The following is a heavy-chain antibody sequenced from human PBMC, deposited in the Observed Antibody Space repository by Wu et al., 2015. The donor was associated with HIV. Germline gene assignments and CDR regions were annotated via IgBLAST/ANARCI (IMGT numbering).Heavy chain of an antibody. V-gene: IGHV1-69*13. D-gene: IGHD3-10*01. CDR2: IIPTSRTT. J-gene: IGHJ6*02. CDR1: GGTFKSYS. Sequence: QVHLMQSGAEVNKPGSSVKVSCKASGGTFKSYSISWVRQAPGQGLEWMGRIIPTSRTTNYAQKLQGRVTISADESTTTAYMELSSLTSDDTAVYYCARDAVREGYYYLDVWGQGTMVTVSS. CDR3: ARDAVREGYYYLDV.